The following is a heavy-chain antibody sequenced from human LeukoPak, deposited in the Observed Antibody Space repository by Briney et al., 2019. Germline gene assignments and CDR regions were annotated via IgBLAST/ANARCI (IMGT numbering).Heavy chain of an antibody. V-gene: IGHV3-74*01. CDR1: GLTFHNTW. CDR2: IINDGITT. D-gene: IGHD2/OR15-2a*01. CDR3: AADGEYAFLA. J-gene: IGHJ3*01. Sequence: PGGSLRLSCAASGLTFHNTWMHWIRQAPGKGLVWVSRIINDGITTTYADSVKGRFTISRDNAKKTVYLQMNSLRADDTAVYYCAADGEYAFLAWGQGTMVTVSS.